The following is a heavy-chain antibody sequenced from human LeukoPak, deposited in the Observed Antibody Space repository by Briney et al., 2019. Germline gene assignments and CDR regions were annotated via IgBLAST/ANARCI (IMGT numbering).Heavy chain of an antibody. CDR1: GFTSSSSA. D-gene: IGHD3-22*01. CDR3: AKAFDMIVAYYFDY. V-gene: IGHV3-23*01. Sequence: GSLRLSCAASGFTSSSSALSWVRQAPGKGLEWVSAISGSGGSTYYADSVKGRFTISRDNSKNTLYLQMNSLRAEDTAVYYCAKAFDMIVAYYFDYWGQGTLVTVSS. CDR2: ISGSGGST. J-gene: IGHJ4*02.